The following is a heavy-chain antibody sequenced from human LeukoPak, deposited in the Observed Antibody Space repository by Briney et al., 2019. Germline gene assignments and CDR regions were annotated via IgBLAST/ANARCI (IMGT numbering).Heavy chain of an antibody. Sequence: SVKVSCKASGGTFSSYAISWVRQAPGQGLGWMGGIIPIFGTANYAQKFQGRVTITADESTSTAYMELSSLRSEDTAVYYCARDLVLWELRGAFYIWGQGTMVTVSS. CDR3: ARDLVLWELRGAFYI. CDR1: GGTFSSYA. V-gene: IGHV1-69*13. CDR2: IIPIFGTA. D-gene: IGHD1-26*01. J-gene: IGHJ3*02.